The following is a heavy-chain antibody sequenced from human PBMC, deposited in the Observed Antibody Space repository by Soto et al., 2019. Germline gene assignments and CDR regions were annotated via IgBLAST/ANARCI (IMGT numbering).Heavy chain of an antibody. CDR2: ISSDGSVK. J-gene: IGHJ1*01. CDR3: AREGHSRGYWAYLQH. D-gene: IGHD6-25*01. Sequence: QVQLVESGGGVVQPGRSLRLSCAASEFIFSSYGMHWVRQAPGKGLERVAVISSDGSVKYYADSVKGRFTISRDNSKNTLYLQMNSLRTEYTAVYHCAREGHSRGYWAYLQHWGQGTLVTVSS. CDR1: EFIFSSYG. V-gene: IGHV3-30*03.